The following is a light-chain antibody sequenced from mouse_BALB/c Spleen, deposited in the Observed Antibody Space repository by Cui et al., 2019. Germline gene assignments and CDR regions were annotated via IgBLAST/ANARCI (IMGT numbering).Light chain of an antibody. CDR1: QTIGTW. J-gene: IGKJ2*01. Sequence: DIQMTQSPASQSASLGESVTITCLASQTIGTWLAWYQQKPGKSPQLLIYAATSLADGVPSRFSGSGAGTKFSFKISSLQAEDFVSYYCQLLYSTPYTFGGGTKLEIK. CDR3: QLLYSTPYT. V-gene: IGKV12-98*01. CDR2: AAT.